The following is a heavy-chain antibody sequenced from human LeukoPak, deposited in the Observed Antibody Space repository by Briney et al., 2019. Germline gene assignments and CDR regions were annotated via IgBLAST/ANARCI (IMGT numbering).Heavy chain of an antibody. CDR1: GGSFSGYY. CDR3: ARGLGRRYMY. Sequence: SETLSLTCAVYGGSFSGYYWSWIRQPPGKGLEWTGEINHSGSTNYNPSLKSRVTISVDTSKNQFSLKLSSVTAADTAVYYCARGLGRRYMYWGQGTLVTVSS. J-gene: IGHJ4*02. V-gene: IGHV4-34*01. CDR2: INHSGST. D-gene: IGHD1-1*01.